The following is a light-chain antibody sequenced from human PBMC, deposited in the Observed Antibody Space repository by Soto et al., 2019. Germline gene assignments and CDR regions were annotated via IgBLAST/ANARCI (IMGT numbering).Light chain of an antibody. Sequence: EIVMTQSPATRAVSPGERATLSCRASQSISSSFAWYQQKPGQAPRLLIYGASTRATGIPARFSGSGSGTEFTITISSLKSEDFAVYYCQKYSNLPLTFGGGTKVEIK. CDR3: QKYSNLPLT. J-gene: IGKJ4*01. CDR2: GAS. V-gene: IGKV3-15*01. CDR1: QSISSS.